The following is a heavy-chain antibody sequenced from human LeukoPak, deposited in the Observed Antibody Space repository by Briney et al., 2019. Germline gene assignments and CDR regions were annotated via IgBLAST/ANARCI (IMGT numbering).Heavy chain of an antibody. CDR3: AREGYNYGSDAFDI. V-gene: IGHV3-49*04. CDR2: IRSKAYGGTA. D-gene: IGHD5-18*01. CDR1: GFIFGDYA. J-gene: IGHJ3*02. Sequence: GGSLRLSCTGSGFIFGDYAMNWVRQAPGKGLEWVGVIRSKAYGGTAEYAASVKGRFTISRDDSNNSLYLQMNSLRTEDTAVYYCAREGYNYGSDAFDIWGQGTMVTVSS.